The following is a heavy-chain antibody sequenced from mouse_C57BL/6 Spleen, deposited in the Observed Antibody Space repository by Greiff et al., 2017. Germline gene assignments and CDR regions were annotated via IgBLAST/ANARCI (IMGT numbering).Heavy chain of an antibody. V-gene: IGHV1-74*01. CDR3: AIAGDDGYYLYYFDY. CDR2: IHPSDSDT. D-gene: IGHD2-3*01. Sequence: QVQLQQPGAELVKPGASVKVSCKASGYTFPSYWMHWVKQRPGQGLEWIGRIHPSDSDTNYNQKFKGKATLTVDKSSSTAYMQLSSLTSEDSAVYYCAIAGDDGYYLYYFDYWGQGTTLTVSS. J-gene: IGHJ2*01. CDR1: GYTFPSYW.